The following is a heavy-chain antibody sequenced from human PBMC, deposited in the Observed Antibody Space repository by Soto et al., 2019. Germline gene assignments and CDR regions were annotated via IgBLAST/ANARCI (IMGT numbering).Heavy chain of an antibody. V-gene: IGHV3-48*02. J-gene: IGHJ4*01. CDR3: ARERTQLWCLDY. Sequence: GGSLRLSCAASGFNFRGYSMNWVRQAPGKGLEWVSYISSSSSSIHYADSVKGRFTIPRDNAKNSLYLQMNSLRDEDTAVYYCARERTQLWCLDYWGQGTLVTVSS. CDR1: GFNFRGYS. D-gene: IGHD5-18*01. CDR2: ISSSSSSI.